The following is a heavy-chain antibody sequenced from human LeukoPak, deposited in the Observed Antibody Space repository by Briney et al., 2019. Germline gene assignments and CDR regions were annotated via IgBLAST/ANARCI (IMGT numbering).Heavy chain of an antibody. CDR2: ISSSSSYI. CDR1: GFTFSSYS. Sequence: GGSLRLSCAASGFTFSSYSMNWVRQAPGKGLEWVSSISSSSSYIYYADSVKGRFTISRDNAKSTLYVQMNNLRAEDTAVYYCAANGDSSAWHWIYWGQGTLVTVSS. V-gene: IGHV3-21*04. J-gene: IGHJ4*02. D-gene: IGHD6-19*01. CDR3: AANGDSSAWHWIY.